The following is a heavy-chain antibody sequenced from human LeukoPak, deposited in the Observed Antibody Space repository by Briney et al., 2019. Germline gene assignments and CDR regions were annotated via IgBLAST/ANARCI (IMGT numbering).Heavy chain of an antibody. CDR3: ATDGIPGATTTLDY. D-gene: IGHD1-26*01. V-gene: IGHV1-2*02. Sequence: ASVKVSCKASGYTFTGYYMHWVRQAPGQGLEWMGWINPNSGGTNYAQKFQGRVTMTQDTYEDTAYMELSSLRSEDTAVYYCATDGIPGATTTLDYWGQGTLVTVSS. CDR1: GYTFTGYY. CDR2: INPNSGGT. J-gene: IGHJ4*02.